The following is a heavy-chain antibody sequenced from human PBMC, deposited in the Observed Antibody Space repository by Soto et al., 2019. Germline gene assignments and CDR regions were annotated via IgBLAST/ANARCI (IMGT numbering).Heavy chain of an antibody. CDR2: IYYSGST. V-gene: IGHV4-59*01. CDR1: GGSISSYY. CDR3: ARSRYYYDSSAFDI. J-gene: IGHJ3*02. Sequence: PSETLSLTCTVSGGSISSYYWSWIRQPPGKGLEWIGYIYYSGSTNYNPSLKSRVTISVDTSKNQFSLKLSSVTAADTAVYYCARSRYYYDSSAFDIWGQGTMVTVSS. D-gene: IGHD3-22*01.